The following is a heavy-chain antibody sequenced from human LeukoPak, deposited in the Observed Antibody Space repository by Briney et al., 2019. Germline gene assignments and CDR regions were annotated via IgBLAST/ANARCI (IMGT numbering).Heavy chain of an antibody. V-gene: IGHV3-74*01. CDR3: AKESTAYDY. J-gene: IGHJ4*02. CDR1: GFTFNNYW. Sequence: GGSLRLSCAASGFTFNNYWMHWVRQAPGKGLVWVSRINSDGSSTSYADSVKGRFTISRDSAKNTLYLQMNSLRAEDTAVYYCAKESTAYDYWGQGTLVTVSS. CDR2: INSDGSST. D-gene: IGHD5/OR15-5a*01.